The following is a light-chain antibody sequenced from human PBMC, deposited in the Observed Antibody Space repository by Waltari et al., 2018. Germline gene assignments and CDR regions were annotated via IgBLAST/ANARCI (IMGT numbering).Light chain of an antibody. J-gene: IGLJ3*02. CDR3: NSYAGSSSWV. V-gene: IGLV2-14*01. CDR2: DVS. CDR1: SSDIGFSNY. Sequence: QSALTQSASVSGSPGQSITISCTGTSSDIGFSNYVSWYQQHPGKAPKLMIYDVSERPSGVSNRFSGSKSGNTASLTISGLQAEDEADYYCNSYAGSSSWVFGGGTKLTVL.